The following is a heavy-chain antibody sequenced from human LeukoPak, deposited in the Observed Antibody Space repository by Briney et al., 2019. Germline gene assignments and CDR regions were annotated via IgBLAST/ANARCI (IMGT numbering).Heavy chain of an antibody. V-gene: IGHV3-30*04. Sequence: GGSLRLSCAASGFTFSSYAMHWVRQAPGKGLEWEAVISYDGSNKYYADSVKGRFTISRDNSKNTLYLQMNSLRAEDTAVYYCARETSGRLDYWGQGTLVTVSS. CDR1: GFTFSSYA. D-gene: IGHD6-19*01. CDR3: ARETSGRLDY. CDR2: ISYDGSNK. J-gene: IGHJ4*02.